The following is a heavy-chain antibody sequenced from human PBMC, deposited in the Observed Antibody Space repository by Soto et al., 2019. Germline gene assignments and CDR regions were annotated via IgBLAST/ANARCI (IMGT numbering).Heavy chain of an antibody. Sequence: QVQLQESGPGLVKPSETLSLTCTVSGGSISNYYWSWIRQPPGKGLEWIGYIYYSGSANYNPSLTSRVTISVDPSKNQFSLKLSSVTAADTAVYYCARAGAGTLSDYWGQGTLVTVSS. CDR3: ARAGAGTLSDY. D-gene: IGHD6-13*01. CDR2: IYYSGSA. V-gene: IGHV4-59*01. J-gene: IGHJ4*02. CDR1: GGSISNYY.